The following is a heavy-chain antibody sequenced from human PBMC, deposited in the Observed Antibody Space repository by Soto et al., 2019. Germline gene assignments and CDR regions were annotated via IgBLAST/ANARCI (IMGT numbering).Heavy chain of an antibody. Sequence: VQMLESGGGLVQPGGSLRLSCAASGFTFSNYALSWVRQAPGKGLEWVSGIDESGTNTYYADSVKGRFTISRDNARNTLYLETNSLTAEDTAVYDCAKESLGQHFDLYYWGQVTLVTVAS. CDR1: GFTFSNYA. CDR2: IDESGTNT. V-gene: IGHV3-23*01. CDR3: AKESLGQHFDLYY. D-gene: IGHD3-9*01. J-gene: IGHJ4*02.